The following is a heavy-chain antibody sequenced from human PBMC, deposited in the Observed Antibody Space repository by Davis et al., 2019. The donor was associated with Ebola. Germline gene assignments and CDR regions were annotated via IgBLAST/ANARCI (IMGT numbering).Heavy chain of an antibody. Sequence: AASVKVSCKASGYTFTRYGITWVRQAPGQGLEWMAWISAYNGKTNYAQKFQGRATMTTDTSTSTAYMELRSLRSDDTAVYYCARESIYGDSVDFDYWGQGTLVIVSS. CDR1: GYTFTRYG. CDR2: ISAYNGKT. CDR3: ARESIYGDSVDFDY. J-gene: IGHJ4*02. V-gene: IGHV1-18*01. D-gene: IGHD4-17*01.